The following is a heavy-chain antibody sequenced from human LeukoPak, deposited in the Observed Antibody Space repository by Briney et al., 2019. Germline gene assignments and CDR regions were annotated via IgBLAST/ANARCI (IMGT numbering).Heavy chain of an antibody. Sequence: GGSLRLSCAASGFTFSSYAMSWVRQAPGKGLVWVSRINSDGSTTRYADSVKGRFTISRDNAKNTLYLQVNSLRADDTAVYYCAREPIVGVHFDSWGQGTLVTVSS. J-gene: IGHJ4*02. V-gene: IGHV3-74*01. D-gene: IGHD1-26*01. CDR3: AREPIVGVHFDS. CDR2: INSDGSTT. CDR1: GFTFSSYA.